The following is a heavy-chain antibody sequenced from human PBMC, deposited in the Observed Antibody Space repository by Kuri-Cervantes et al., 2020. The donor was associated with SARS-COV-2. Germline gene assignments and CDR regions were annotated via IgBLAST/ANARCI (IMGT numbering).Heavy chain of an antibody. Sequence: SETLSLTCTVSGGSISSGSYYWSWIRQPAGKGLEWIGYIYYSGSTNYNPSLKSRVTISVDTSKNQFSLKLSSVTAADTAVYYCARDFSHWFDPWGQGTLVTVSS. CDR2: IYYSGST. CDR1: GGSISSGSYY. V-gene: IGHV4-61*10. CDR3: ARDFSHWFDP. J-gene: IGHJ5*02. D-gene: IGHD3-3*01.